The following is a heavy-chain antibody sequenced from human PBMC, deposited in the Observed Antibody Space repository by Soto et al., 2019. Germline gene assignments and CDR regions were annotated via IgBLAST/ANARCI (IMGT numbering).Heavy chain of an antibody. D-gene: IGHD6-13*01. Sequence: QVQLEEWGPGLVKPSEILSLTCTVSGGSMNSYYWSWIRQPPGKGLEWIGYIYYTGGTNYNPSLKRRVTIPVDTSKNQFSLQLSSLTAAHTAVYYCARPSYTSVWYHAFDIWGQGTMVTVSS. CDR1: GGSMNSYY. V-gene: IGHV4-59*08. CDR2: IYYTGGT. J-gene: IGHJ3*02. CDR3: ARPSYTSVWYHAFDI.